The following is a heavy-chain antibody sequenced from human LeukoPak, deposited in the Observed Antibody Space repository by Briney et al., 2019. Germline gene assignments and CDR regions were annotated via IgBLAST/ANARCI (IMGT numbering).Heavy chain of an antibody. V-gene: IGHV1-58*01. Sequence: ASVKVSCKASGFTFTSSAVQWVRQARGQRLEWIGWIVVGSGNTNYAQKFQERVTITRDMSTSTAYMELSSLRSEDTAVYYCARVGVSGATMIVAHWFDPWGQGTLVTVSS. CDR3: ARVGVSGATMIVAHWFDP. CDR1: GFTFTSSA. CDR2: IVVGSGNT. J-gene: IGHJ5*02. D-gene: IGHD3-22*01.